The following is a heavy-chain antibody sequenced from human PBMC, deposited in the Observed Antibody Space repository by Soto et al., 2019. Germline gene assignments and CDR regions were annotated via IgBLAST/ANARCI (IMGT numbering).Heavy chain of an antibody. CDR1: GFTFSSYG. CDR2: ISYDGSNK. D-gene: IGHD6-6*01. Sequence: GGSLRLSCAASGFTFSSYGMHWVRQAPGKGLEWVAVISYDGSNKYYADSVKGRFTISRDNSKNTLYLQMNSLRAEDTAVYYCAKDESSIAAQLIYWGQGTLVTVSS. V-gene: IGHV3-30*18. CDR3: AKDESSIAAQLIY. J-gene: IGHJ4*02.